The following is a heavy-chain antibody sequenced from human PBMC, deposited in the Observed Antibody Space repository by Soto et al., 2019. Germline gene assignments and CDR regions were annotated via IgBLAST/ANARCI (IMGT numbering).Heavy chain of an antibody. V-gene: IGHV4-39*01. CDR1: GGSISSSSYY. J-gene: IGHJ6*03. Sequence: SETLSLTCTVSGGSISSSSYYWGWIRQPPGKGLEWIGSIYYSGSTYYNPSLKSRVTISVDTSKNQFSLKLSSVTAADTAVYYCARGLGDSRMYYYYYYMDVWGKGTTVTVSS. CDR3: ARGLGDSRMYYYYYYMDV. CDR2: IYYSGST. D-gene: IGHD3-22*01.